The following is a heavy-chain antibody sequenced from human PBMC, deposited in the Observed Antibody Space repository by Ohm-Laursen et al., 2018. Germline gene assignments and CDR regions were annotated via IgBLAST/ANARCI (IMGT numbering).Heavy chain of an antibody. CDR1: GGFIRNFF. J-gene: IGHJ5*02. D-gene: IGHD1-1*01. V-gene: IGHV4-59*08. CDR3: VRYLNNRFDP. Sequence: GTLSLTCNVSGGFIRNFFWGWIRQPPGKGLEYIGYVYHSGITNYNPSLESRVTMSVDTSKSQFSLRLASVTAADTAVYYCVRYLNNRFDPWGQGTLVTVSS. CDR2: VYHSGIT.